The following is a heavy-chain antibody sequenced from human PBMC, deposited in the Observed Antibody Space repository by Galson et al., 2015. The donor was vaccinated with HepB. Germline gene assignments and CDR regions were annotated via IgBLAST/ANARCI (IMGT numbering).Heavy chain of an antibody. Sequence: SLRLSCAASGFTFSSYGMHWVRQAPGKGLEWVAVIWYDGSNKYYADSVKGRFTISRDNSKNTLYLQMNSLRAEDTAVYYCATQYQLLSAFDYWGQGTLVTVSS. J-gene: IGHJ4*02. D-gene: IGHD2-2*01. CDR3: ATQYQLLSAFDY. V-gene: IGHV3-33*01. CDR2: IWYDGSNK. CDR1: GFTFSSYG.